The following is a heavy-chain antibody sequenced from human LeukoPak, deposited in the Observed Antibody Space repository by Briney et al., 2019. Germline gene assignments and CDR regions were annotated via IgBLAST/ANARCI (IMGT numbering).Heavy chain of an antibody. V-gene: IGHV3-48*03. CDR3: AKDPKDYGDYYFDY. CDR1: GFTFSSYE. D-gene: IGHD4-17*01. J-gene: IGHJ4*02. Sequence: GSLRLSCAASGFTFSSYEMNWARQAPGKGLEWVSYISSSGSTIYYADSVKGRFTISRDNAKNSLYLQMNSLRAEDTAVYYCAKDPKDYGDYYFDYWGQGTLVTVSS. CDR2: ISSSGSTI.